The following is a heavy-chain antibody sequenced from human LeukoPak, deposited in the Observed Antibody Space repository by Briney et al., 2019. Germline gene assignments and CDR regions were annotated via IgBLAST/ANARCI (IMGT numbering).Heavy chain of an antibody. D-gene: IGHD1-14*01. CDR2: MYNGGTT. V-gene: IGHV4-61*02. CDR1: GASISGSISGGTYY. J-gene: IGHJ4*02. Sequence: SQTLSLTCTVSGASISGSISGGTYYWNWIRQPAGKGLEWIGRMYNGGTTINYSPSLKRLVTISVDTSKNQFSLNVTSVTAADTAVYYCARSTNRLDSWGQGTLVTVSS. CDR3: ARSTNRLDS.